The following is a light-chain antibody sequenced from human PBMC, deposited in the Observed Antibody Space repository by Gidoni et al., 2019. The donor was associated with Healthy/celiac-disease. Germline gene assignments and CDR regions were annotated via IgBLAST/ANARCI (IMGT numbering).Light chain of an antibody. J-gene: IGLJ2*01. V-gene: IGLV1-47*01. Sequence: QSVLTHPPSASGTPGQRVTISCSGISSNIGSNYVYWYQQLPGTAPKLLIYRNNQRPSGVPDRFSGSNSGTSASLAISGLRSEDEADYYCAACDDSLSGPGVVFGGGTKLTVL. CDR2: RNN. CDR1: SSNIGSNY. CDR3: AACDDSLSGPGVV.